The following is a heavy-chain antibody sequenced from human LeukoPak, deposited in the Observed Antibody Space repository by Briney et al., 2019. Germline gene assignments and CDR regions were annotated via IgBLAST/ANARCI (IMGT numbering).Heavy chain of an antibody. CDR1: GSTVSSYY. CDR2: IYSGDNT. V-gene: IGHV3-66*01. J-gene: IGHJ4*02. D-gene: IGHD6-13*01. Sequence: GGSLRLSCAASGSTVSSYYMGWVRQAPGTGLEWVSVIYSGDNTYYADSVKGRFTISRDNSKNTLYPQMKSLRAEDTAVYYCARGYSSSWYGGADNYFDYWGQGTLVTVSS. CDR3: ARGYSSSWYGGADNYFDY.